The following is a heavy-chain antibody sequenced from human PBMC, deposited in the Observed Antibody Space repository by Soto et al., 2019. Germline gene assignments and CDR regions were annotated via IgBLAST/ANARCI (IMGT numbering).Heavy chain of an antibody. CDR3: ARGMGQQAPDDFEY. CDR1: GFTFSSYG. D-gene: IGHD6-13*01. CDR2: IWFDGNKE. Sequence: QVQLVESGGGAVQPGRSLRLSCVASGFTFSSYGMHWVRQAPGKGLEWVSVIWFDGNKEYYADPVKGRFTISRDNSKNTLYLQMNSLRAEDTAVYYCARGMGQQAPDDFEYWGQGTLVTVSS. J-gene: IGHJ4*02. V-gene: IGHV3-33*01.